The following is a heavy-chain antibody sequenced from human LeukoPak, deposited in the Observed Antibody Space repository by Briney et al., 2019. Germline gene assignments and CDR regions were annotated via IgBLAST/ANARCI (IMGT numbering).Heavy chain of an antibody. CDR1: GFIFSRDW. Sequence: GGSLRLSCAASGFIFSRDWMTWVRQAPGKGPEWVANIKGDGSKKNLVDSVKGRFTISRDNAKNSLYLEMSSLRAEDTAVYYCARDSNPGDSSGYYDAFDIWGQGTKVTVSS. V-gene: IGHV3-7*03. CDR3: ARDSNPGDSSGYYDAFDI. D-gene: IGHD3-22*01. CDR2: IKGDGSKK. J-gene: IGHJ3*02.